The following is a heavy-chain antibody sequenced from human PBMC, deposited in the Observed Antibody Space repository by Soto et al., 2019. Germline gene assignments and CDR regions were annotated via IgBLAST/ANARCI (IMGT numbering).Heavy chain of an antibody. V-gene: IGHV4-31*03. D-gene: IGHD3-10*01. CDR3: ARGVGELWNDY. Sequence: QVQLQESGPGLVKPSQTLSLTCTVSGGSISSGGYYWSWIRQHPWKGLEWIGYIYYSGSTYYNPSLKSRVTKTVDTAKNQFSLKLSSVTAADTAVYYWARGVGELWNDYWGQGTLVTVSS. CDR2: IYYSGST. CDR1: GGSISSGGYY. J-gene: IGHJ4*02.